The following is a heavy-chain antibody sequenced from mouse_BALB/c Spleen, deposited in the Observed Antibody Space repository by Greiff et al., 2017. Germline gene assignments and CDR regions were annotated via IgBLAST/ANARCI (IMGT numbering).Heavy chain of an antibody. CDR3: AREDYDDAMDY. Sequence: EVQRVESGGGLVKPGGSLKLSCAASGFTFSSYAMSWVRQSPEKRLEWVAEISSGGSYTYYPDTVTGRFTISRDNAKNTLYLEMSSLRSEDTAMYYCAREDYDDAMDYWGQGTSVTVSA. V-gene: IGHV5-9-4*01. CDR2: ISSGGSYT. J-gene: IGHJ4*01. CDR1: GFTFSSYA. D-gene: IGHD2-4*01.